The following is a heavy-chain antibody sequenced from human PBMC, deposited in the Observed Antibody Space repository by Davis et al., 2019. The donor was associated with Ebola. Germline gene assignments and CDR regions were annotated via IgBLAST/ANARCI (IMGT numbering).Heavy chain of an antibody. V-gene: IGHV3-30*18. CDR1: GFTFSSYG. D-gene: IGHD5-24*01. J-gene: IGHJ6*02. CDR2: ISYDGSNK. Sequence: GGSLRLSCAASGFTFSSYGMHWVRQAPGKGLEWVAVISYDGSNKYYADSVKGRFTISRDNSKNTLYLQMNSLRAEDTAVYYCAKDPHGGRWLQLRYYYYGMDVWGQGTTVTVSS. CDR3: AKDPHGGRWLQLRYYYYGMDV.